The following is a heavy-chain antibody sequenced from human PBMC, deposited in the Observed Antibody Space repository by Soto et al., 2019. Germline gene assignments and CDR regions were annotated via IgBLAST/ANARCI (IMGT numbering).Heavy chain of an antibody. CDR3: AKDKAYCGGATCSTPWYFDL. Sequence: PGGSLRLSCAASGFTLSSYGMNWVRQAPGKGLEWVSVIGGTGGSTNYADSVKGRFTISRDNSKNTLYLQMNSLRAEDTAVYYCAKDKAYCGGATCSTPWYFDLWGRGTLVTVSS. J-gene: IGHJ2*01. D-gene: IGHD2-21*01. V-gene: IGHV3-23*01. CDR2: IGGTGGST. CDR1: GFTLSSYG.